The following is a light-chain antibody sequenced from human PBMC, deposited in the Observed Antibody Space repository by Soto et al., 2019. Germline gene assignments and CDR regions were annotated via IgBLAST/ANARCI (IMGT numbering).Light chain of an antibody. J-gene: IGKJ1*01. Sequence: EIVLTQSPGTLSLSPGERATLSCRASQSVSRIYLAWYQQKPGQAPRLLIYGASSRATGIPDRFSGSGSGTDFPLTISRLEPEDFAVYYCQQYGSSPGWTFGQGTKVEIK. V-gene: IGKV3-20*01. CDR1: QSVSRIY. CDR3: QQYGSSPGWT. CDR2: GAS.